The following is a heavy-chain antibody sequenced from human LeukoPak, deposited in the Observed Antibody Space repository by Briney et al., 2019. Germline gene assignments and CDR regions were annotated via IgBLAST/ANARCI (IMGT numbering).Heavy chain of an antibody. CDR1: GFTFGDYA. CDR3: TRDFRRYRYCSSTSCLSPYYYYGMDV. J-gene: IGHJ6*02. D-gene: IGHD2-2*01. Sequence: GGSLRLSCTASGFTFGDYAMSWVRQAPGKGLEWVGFIRSKAYGGTTEYAASVKGRFTISRDDSKSIAYLQMNSLKTEDTAVYYCTRDFRRYRYCSSTSCLSPYYYYGMDVWGQGTTVTVYS. CDR2: IRSKAYGGTT. V-gene: IGHV3-49*04.